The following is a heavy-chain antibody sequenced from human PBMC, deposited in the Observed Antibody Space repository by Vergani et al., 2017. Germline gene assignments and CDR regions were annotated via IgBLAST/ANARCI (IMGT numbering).Heavy chain of an antibody. D-gene: IGHD3-10*01. CDR3: ARESWTSELRGVYWFDT. Sequence: QVQLHESGPGLVKPSQTLSLTCTVSGGSITSGSVYWSWIRQPAGKGLGWIGRIHSSGNTNYNPSLKSRVTLAVETSKNQLSLRMTSVTAADTAVYYCARESWTSELRGVYWFDTWGQGTLVSVSS. CDR2: IHSSGNT. CDR1: GGSITSGSVY. J-gene: IGHJ5*02. V-gene: IGHV4-61*02.